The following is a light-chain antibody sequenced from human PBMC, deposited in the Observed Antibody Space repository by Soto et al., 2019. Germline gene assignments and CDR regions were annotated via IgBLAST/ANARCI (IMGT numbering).Light chain of an antibody. V-gene: IGKV1-5*01. CDR2: DAS. J-gene: IGKJ1*01. Sequence: DIQMTQSPSTLSASVGDRVTITCRASQSIRRWLAWYQQKPGEAPKLLIYDASALPRGVPSRFSGSGSGTKFTLTIASLQPDDFATYYCQQYETFSGTFGPGTKVDIK. CDR3: QQYETFSGT. CDR1: QSIRRW.